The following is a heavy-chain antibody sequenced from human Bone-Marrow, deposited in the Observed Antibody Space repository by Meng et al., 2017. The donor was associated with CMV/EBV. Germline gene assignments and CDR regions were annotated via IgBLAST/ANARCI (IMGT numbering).Heavy chain of an antibody. V-gene: IGHV1-69*10. D-gene: IGHD3-16*01. CDR1: GYTFTSYA. J-gene: IGHJ4*02. CDR2: IIPIVGRA. Sequence: SVKVSCKASGYTFTSYAISWVRQAPGQGLEWMGGIIPIVGRANYAQKFQGRVTITADKSTSTAYMELSSLRSEDTAVYYCAGVGRPGVLTGQFDYWGQGTLVTVSS. CDR3: AGVGRPGVLTGQFDY.